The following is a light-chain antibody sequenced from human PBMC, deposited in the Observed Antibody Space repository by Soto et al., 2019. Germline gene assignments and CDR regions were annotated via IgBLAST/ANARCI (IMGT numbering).Light chain of an antibody. Sequence: EIVLTQSPGTLSLSQGERATLSCRASRSVSSIYIAWYQQRPGQAPRLLIYGASSRAIGIPDRFSAGGSGTDFTLTISRVEPEDFAVYYCQQRSNWPWTFGQGTKVDIK. CDR2: GAS. CDR3: QQRSNWPWT. V-gene: IGKV3D-20*02. CDR1: RSVSSIY. J-gene: IGKJ1*01.